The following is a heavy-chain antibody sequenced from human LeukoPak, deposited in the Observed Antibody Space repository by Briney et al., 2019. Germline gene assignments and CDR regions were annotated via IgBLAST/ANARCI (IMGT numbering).Heavy chain of an antibody. Sequence: GGSLRLSCAASGFTFDDYAMHWVRQAPGKGLEWVSLISGDGGSTYYAESVKGRFTISRDNSKNSLYLQMNSLRTEDTALYYCAKDLGPHSSSWYAMDVWGQGTTVTVSS. CDR1: GFTFDDYA. V-gene: IGHV3-43*02. CDR3: AKDLGPHSSSWYAMDV. D-gene: IGHD6-13*01. CDR2: ISGDGGST. J-gene: IGHJ6*02.